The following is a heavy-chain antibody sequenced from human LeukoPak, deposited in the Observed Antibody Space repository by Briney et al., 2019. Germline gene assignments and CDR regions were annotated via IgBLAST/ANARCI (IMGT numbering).Heavy chain of an antibody. CDR1: GFTFRADW. Sequence: GGSLRLSCAASGFTFRADWMSWVRQAPGKGLEWMANINQDGNEKDYVDSVKGRFTISRDNARNSLYLQMNTLRAEDTAVYFCARLRYTYGKNFDYWGQGALVTVSS. V-gene: IGHV3-7*01. CDR3: ARLRYTYGKNFDY. J-gene: IGHJ4*02. D-gene: IGHD1-1*01. CDR2: INQDGNEK.